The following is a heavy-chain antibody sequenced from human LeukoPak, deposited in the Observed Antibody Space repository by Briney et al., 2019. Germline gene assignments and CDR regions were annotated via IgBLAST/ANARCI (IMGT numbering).Heavy chain of an antibody. CDR3: ARDREGPPTSGTKHWFDP. D-gene: IGHD2-2*01. J-gene: IGHJ5*02. V-gene: IGHV4-30-2*01. CDR2: IYHSGST. CDR1: GGSISSGGYY. Sequence: PSETLSLTCTVSGGSISSGGYYWSWIRQPPGKGLEWIGYIYHSGSTYYNPSLKSRVTISVDRSKNQFSLKLSSVTAADTAVYYCARDREGPPTSGTKHWFDPWGQGTLVTVSS.